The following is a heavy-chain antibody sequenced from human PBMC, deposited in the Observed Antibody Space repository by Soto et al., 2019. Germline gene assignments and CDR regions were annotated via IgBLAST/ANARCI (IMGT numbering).Heavy chain of an antibody. Sequence: SQTLSLTCTVSGGSISSGGYYWSWIRQHPGKGLEWIGYIYYSGSTYYNPSLKSRVTISVDTSKNQFSLKLSSVTAADTAVYYCARTRELQLNDYFDYWGQGTLVTVSS. CDR3: ARTRELQLNDYFDY. J-gene: IGHJ4*02. CDR1: GGSISSGGYY. D-gene: IGHD1-26*01. CDR2: IYYSGST. V-gene: IGHV4-31*03.